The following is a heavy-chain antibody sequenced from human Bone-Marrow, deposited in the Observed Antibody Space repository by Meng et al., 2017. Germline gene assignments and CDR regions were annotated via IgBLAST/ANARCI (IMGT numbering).Heavy chain of an antibody. Sequence: GESLKISCAASGFTFSSYAMHWVRQAPGKGLEWVAVISYDGSNKYYADSVKGRFTISRDNSKNTLYLQMNSLRAEDTAVYYCAGCIAVASRYYYYGMDVWGQGTTVTVSS. D-gene: IGHD6-19*01. CDR2: ISYDGSNK. V-gene: IGHV3-30*04. J-gene: IGHJ6*02. CDR3: AGCIAVASRYYYYGMDV. CDR1: GFTFSSYA.